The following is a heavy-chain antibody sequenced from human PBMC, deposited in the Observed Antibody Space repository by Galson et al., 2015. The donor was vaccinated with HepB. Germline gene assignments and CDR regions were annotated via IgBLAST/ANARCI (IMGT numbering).Heavy chain of an antibody. CDR2: FDPENGET. J-gene: IGHJ6*02. Sequence: SVKVSCKVSGYTLTELSMHWVRQAPGKGLEWMGGFDPENGETIYAQKFQGRVTMTEDTSTDTAYMELSSLRTEDTAVYYCATVFRKDAEDYGLDVWGQGTTVTVSS. CDR3: ATVFRKDAEDYGLDV. V-gene: IGHV1-24*01. CDR1: GYTLTELS.